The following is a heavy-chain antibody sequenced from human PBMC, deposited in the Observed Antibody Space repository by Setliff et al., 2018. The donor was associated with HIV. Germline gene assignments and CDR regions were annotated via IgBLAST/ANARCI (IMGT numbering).Heavy chain of an antibody. Sequence: ASVKVSCKSSGYTFTAHHIHWVRQAPGQGPEWMGWIIPKSGETSYAEKFRGRVTMTRDTSLSTAYMEPSWLTSDDTAVYYCARVVDRDYDFWSAYEYWGQGTMVTGLL. CDR2: IIPKSGET. J-gene: IGHJ4*02. CDR3: ARVVDRDYDFWSAYEY. CDR1: GYTFTAHH. V-gene: IGHV1-2*02. D-gene: IGHD3-3*01.